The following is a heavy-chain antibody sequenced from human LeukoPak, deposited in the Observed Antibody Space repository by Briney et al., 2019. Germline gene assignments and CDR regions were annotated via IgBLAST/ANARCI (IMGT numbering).Heavy chain of an antibody. V-gene: IGHV4-61*02. CDR1: GGSISSGSYY. CDR3: ARESPYSYVWGGSGWFDP. J-gene: IGHJ5*02. D-gene: IGHD3-16*01. Sequence: SETLSLTCTVSGGSISSGSYYWSWIRQPAGKGLEWIGRIYTSGSTNYNPSLKSRVTISVDTSKNQFSLRLSSVTAADTAVYYCARESPYSYVWGGSGWFDPWGQGTLVTVSS. CDR2: IYTSGST.